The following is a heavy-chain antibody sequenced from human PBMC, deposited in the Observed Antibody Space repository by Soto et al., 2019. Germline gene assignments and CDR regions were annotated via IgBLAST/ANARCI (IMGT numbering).Heavy chain of an antibody. V-gene: IGHV3-23*01. CDR1: GFTFSSYA. CDR2: ISGSGGST. J-gene: IGHJ4*02. CDR3: AKAPPDYYDSSGYSALDY. D-gene: IGHD3-22*01. Sequence: GGSLRLSCAASGFTFSSYAISWGRQAPGKGLEWVSAISGSGGSTYYADSVKGRFTISRDNSKNTLYLQMNSLRAEDTAVYYCAKAPPDYYDSSGYSALDYWGQGTLVTVSS.